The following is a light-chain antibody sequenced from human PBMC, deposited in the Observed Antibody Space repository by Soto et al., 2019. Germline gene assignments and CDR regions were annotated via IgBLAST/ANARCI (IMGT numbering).Light chain of an antibody. CDR2: EVT. V-gene: IGLV2-8*01. CDR3: SSYAGSNNSYV. CDR1: SSDVGGYNY. Sequence: QSVLTQPPSASGSPGQSVTISCTGTSSDVGGYNYVSWYQQHPGKAPKLMIYEVTKRPSGVPDRFSGSKSGNTASLTVSGLRAEDEADYYCSSYAGSNNSYVFGTGTKVTVL. J-gene: IGLJ1*01.